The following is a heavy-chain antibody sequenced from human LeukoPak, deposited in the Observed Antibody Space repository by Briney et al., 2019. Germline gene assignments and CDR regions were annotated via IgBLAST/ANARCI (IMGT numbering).Heavy chain of an antibody. CDR1: GYIFTNYD. Sequence: ASVKVSCKASGYIFTNYDINWVRQAPGQGLEWMGWISAYNGNTNYAQKLQGRVTMTTDTSTSTAYMELRSLRSDDTAVYYCARARYYDSSGPDYWGQGTLVTVSS. CDR2: ISAYNGNT. CDR3: ARARYYDSSGPDY. V-gene: IGHV1-18*01. D-gene: IGHD3-22*01. J-gene: IGHJ4*02.